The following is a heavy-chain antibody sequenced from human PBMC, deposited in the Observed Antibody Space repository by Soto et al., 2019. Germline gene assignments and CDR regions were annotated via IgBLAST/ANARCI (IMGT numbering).Heavy chain of an antibody. CDR2: IYDSGST. Sequence: PSETLSLTCTVSGGSISSSYWSWIRQPPGKGLEWIGYIYDSGSTYYNSSLKSRVTMSVDTSMNELSLRLSSVTAADTAVYYCARLNGYCVSTSCQGYYGMDFWGQGTTVTVYS. CDR1: GGSISSSY. D-gene: IGHD2-2*03. J-gene: IGHJ6*02. V-gene: IGHV4-59*08. CDR3: ARLNGYCVSTSCQGYYGMDF.